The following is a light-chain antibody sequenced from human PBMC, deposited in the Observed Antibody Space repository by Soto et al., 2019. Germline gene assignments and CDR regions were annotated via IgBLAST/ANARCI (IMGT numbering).Light chain of an antibody. CDR1: QTIMTY. CDR3: QQSYNSPQT. Sequence: DIQMTQSPSSLSASVGDEVTITCRASQTIMTYLNWYQLKPGKPPRLLIYAASSLQSVGPSRFSGSGSGTDFTLTISSLQPEDFAPYSCQQSYNSPQTFGQGTKVDIK. J-gene: IGKJ1*01. CDR2: AAS. V-gene: IGKV1-39*01.